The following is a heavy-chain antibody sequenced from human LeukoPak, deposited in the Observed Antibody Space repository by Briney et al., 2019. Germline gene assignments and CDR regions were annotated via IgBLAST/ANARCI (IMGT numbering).Heavy chain of an antibody. Sequence: ASVKVSCKASGYTFTSYGISWVRQAPGQGLEWMGWISAYNGNTNYAQKLQGRVTMTTDTSTSTAYMELGSLRSDDTAVYYCARDPFDILINDAFDIWGQGTMVTVSS. D-gene: IGHD3-9*01. V-gene: IGHV1-18*01. CDR1: GYTFTSYG. CDR3: ARDPFDILINDAFDI. CDR2: ISAYNGNT. J-gene: IGHJ3*02.